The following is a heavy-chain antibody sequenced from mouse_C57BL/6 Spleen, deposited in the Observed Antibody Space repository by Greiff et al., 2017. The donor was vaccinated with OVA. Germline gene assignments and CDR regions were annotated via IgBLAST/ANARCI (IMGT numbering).Heavy chain of an antibody. V-gene: IGHV1-15*01. J-gene: IGHJ2*01. CDR2: IDPETGGT. Sequence: VQLQQSGAELVRPGASVTLSCKASGYTFTDYEMHWVKQTPVHGLEWIGAIDPETGGTAYNQKFKGKAILTADKSSSTAYMELRSLTSEDSAVYYCTRDCGSSPYYFDYWGQGTTLTVSS. D-gene: IGHD1-1*01. CDR1: GYTFTDYE. CDR3: TRDCGSSPYYFDY.